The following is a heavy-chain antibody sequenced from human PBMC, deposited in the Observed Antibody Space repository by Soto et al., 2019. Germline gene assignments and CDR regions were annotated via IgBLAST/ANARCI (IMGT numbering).Heavy chain of an antibody. CDR1: GYTFTSYD. D-gene: IGHD3-16*01. Sequence: QVQLVQSGAEVKKPGASVKVSCKASGYTFTSYDINWVRQATGQGLEWMGWMNPNSGNTGYAQKFQGRVTMTRNTSMRAAYMELSSLRSEDTAVYYRARDVAPLPQGAFDIWGQGTMVTASS. CDR3: ARDVAPLPQGAFDI. V-gene: IGHV1-8*01. CDR2: MNPNSGNT. J-gene: IGHJ3*02.